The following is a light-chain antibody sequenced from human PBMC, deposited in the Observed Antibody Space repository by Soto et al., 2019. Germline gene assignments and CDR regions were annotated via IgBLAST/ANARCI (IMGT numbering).Light chain of an antibody. CDR2: EVS. J-gene: IGLJ3*02. Sequence: QSALTQPASVSGSPGQSITISCTGTRSDVGSHNFVSWYQQRPGKAPKLMIFEVSKRPSGVSSRFSASKSGNTASLTISGVQAEDEADYYCCSYAGTTTWVFGGGTKLTVL. V-gene: IGLV2-23*02. CDR3: CSYAGTTTWV. CDR1: RSDVGSHNF.